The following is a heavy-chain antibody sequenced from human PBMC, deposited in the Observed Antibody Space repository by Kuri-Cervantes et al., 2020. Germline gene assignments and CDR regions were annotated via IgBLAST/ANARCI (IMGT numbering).Heavy chain of an antibody. Sequence: GGSLRLSCAASGFTFSSYAMHWVRQAPGKGLEWVAVISYDGSNKYYADSVKGRFTISRGKSKNTLYLQMNSLRAEDTAVYYCARDQGTSPYDYWGQGTLVTVSS. CDR3: ARDQGTSPYDY. CDR2: ISYDGSNK. J-gene: IGHJ4*02. V-gene: IGHV3-30-3*01. D-gene: IGHD2-2*01. CDR1: GFTFSSYA.